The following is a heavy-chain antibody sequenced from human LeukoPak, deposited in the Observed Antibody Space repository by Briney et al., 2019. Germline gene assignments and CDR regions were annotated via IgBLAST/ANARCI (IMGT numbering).Heavy chain of an antibody. V-gene: IGHV3-66*01. CDR2: IYSGGST. CDR3: ARRLYSSSSRWFDP. D-gene: IGHD6-6*01. J-gene: IGHJ5*02. Sequence: PGGSLRLSCAASGFTVSSNYMSWVRQAPGKGLEWVSVIYSGGSTYYADSVKGRFTISRDNSKNTLYLQMNSLRAEDTAVYYCARRLYSSSSRWFDPWGQGTLVTVSS. CDR1: GFTVSSNY.